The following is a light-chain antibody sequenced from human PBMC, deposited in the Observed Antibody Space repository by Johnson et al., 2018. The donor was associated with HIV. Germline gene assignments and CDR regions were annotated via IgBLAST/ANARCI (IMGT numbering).Light chain of an antibody. CDR3: GTWDSSLGAGGV. V-gene: IGLV1-51*02. Sequence: QSVLTQPPSVSAAPGQKVTISCSGSSSNIGNNYVSWYQQLPGTAPKLLIYENNKRPSGIPDRFSGSKSGTSATLGITGPQTGDEADYYCGTWDSSLGAGGVFGAGTKVTVL. J-gene: IGLJ1*01. CDR1: SSNIGNNY. CDR2: ENN.